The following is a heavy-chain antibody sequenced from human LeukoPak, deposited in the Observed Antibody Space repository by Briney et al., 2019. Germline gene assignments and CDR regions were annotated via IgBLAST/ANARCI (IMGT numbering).Heavy chain of an antibody. CDR2: ISAYNGNT. V-gene: IGHV1-18*01. CDR3: ARDSRRWEPYAGY. CDR1: GYTFTSNS. J-gene: IGHJ4*02. Sequence: GASVKVSCKASGYTFTSNSISWIRQAPGQGLEWMGWISAYNGNTNYAQKLQGRVTMTTDTSTSTAYMELRSLRSDDTAVYYCARDSRRWEPYAGYWGQGTLVTVSS. D-gene: IGHD1-26*01.